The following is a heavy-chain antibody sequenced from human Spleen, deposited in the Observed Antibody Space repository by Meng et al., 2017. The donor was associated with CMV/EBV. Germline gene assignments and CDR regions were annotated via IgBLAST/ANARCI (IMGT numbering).Heavy chain of an antibody. CDR3: ASLRGDYCSSTSCYVDP. J-gene: IGHJ5*02. CDR1: GGSFSGYY. Sequence: QVLLRDGGHGLLNPSKTLASTCAVYGGSFSGYYWSWIRQPPGKGLEWIGEINHSGSTNYNPSLKSRVTISVDTSKNQFSLKLSSVTAADTAVYYCASLRGDYCSSTSCYVDPWGQGTLVTVSS. D-gene: IGHD2-2*01. V-gene: IGHV4-34*01. CDR2: INHSGST.